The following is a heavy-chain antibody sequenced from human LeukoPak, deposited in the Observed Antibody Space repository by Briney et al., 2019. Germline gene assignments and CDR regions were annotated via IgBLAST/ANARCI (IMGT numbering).Heavy chain of an antibody. CDR3: ASVPHYYDSSGYWYYFDY. D-gene: IGHD3-22*01. CDR1: GYTFTSYG. CDR2: ISAYNGNT. Sequence: ASVKVSCKASGYTFTSYGISWVRQAPGRGLEWMGWISAYNGNTNYAQKLQGRVTMTTDTSTSTAYMELRSLRSDDTAVYYCASVPHYYDSSGYWYYFDYWGQGTLVTVSS. J-gene: IGHJ4*02. V-gene: IGHV1-18*01.